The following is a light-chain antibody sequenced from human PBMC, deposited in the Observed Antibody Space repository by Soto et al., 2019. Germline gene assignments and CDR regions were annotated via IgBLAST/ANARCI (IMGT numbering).Light chain of an antibody. CDR1: QNINNW. V-gene: IGKV1-5*01. Sequence: DIQMTQSPSTLSASVGDRVTITCRASQNINNWVAWYQQKPGKAPKFLIYDASTLESGVPSRFSGSGSGTEFSLTISSLQPDDSGSYYCQHLRTFGQGTKVDIK. CDR3: QHLRT. CDR2: DAS. J-gene: IGKJ1*01.